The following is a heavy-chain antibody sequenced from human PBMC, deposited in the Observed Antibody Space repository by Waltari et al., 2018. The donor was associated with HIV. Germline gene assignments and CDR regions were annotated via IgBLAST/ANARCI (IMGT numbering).Heavy chain of an antibody. V-gene: IGHV4-59*01. CDR2: IYYSGST. Sequence: QVQLQESGPGLVKPSETLSLTCTVSGGSISSYYWSWIRQPPGKGLEWIGYIYYSGSTNYNPSLKSRCTRSVDTSKNQFALKLSYVTAADTAVYYCARVNGVYYYDSSGGNWFDPWGQGTLVTVSS. D-gene: IGHD3-22*01. CDR1: GGSISSYY. CDR3: ARVNGVYYYDSSGGNWFDP. J-gene: IGHJ5*02.